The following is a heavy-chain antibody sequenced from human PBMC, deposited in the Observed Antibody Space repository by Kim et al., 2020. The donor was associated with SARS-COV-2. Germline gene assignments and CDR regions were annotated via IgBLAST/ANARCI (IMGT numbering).Heavy chain of an antibody. CDR2: ISGSGGST. D-gene: IGHD3-9*01. CDR3: AKDPALTCYFPTDYYYYYGMDV. Sequence: GGSLRLSCAASGFTFSSYAMSWVRQAPGKGLEWVSAISGSGGSTYYADSVKGRFTISRDNSKNTLYLQMNSLRAEDTAVYYCAKDPALTCYFPTDYYYYYGMDVWGQGTTVTVSS. V-gene: IGHV3-23*01. CDR1: GFTFSSYA. J-gene: IGHJ6*02.